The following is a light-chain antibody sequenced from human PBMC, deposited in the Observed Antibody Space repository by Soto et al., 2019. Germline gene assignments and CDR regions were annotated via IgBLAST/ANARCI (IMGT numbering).Light chain of an antibody. V-gene: IGKV3-20*01. J-gene: IGKJ2*01. CDR1: QSVNSSY. Sequence: IVLTQSPGTLSLSPGERATLSCRASQSVNSSYLAWYQQKSGQAPRLLIYGASSRATGIPDRFSGRGSGTDFTLTISRLEPEDFAVYYCQEYGSSTMYTFGQGTKLEIK. CDR3: QEYGSSTMYT. CDR2: GAS.